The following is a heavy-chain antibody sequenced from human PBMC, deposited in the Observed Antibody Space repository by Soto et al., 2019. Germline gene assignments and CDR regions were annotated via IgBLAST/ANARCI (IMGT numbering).Heavy chain of an antibody. D-gene: IGHD1-20*01. Sequence: EVQLLESGGDLVQPGGSLRLSCVASGFTFRGVAMSWVSQAPGKGLEWVSSISGSGQMTHYADSVKGRFTISRDNSKNTLYLQMKSLRAEDTAVYYCARSEMTYNWNDWGQGTLVTVSS. CDR3: ARSEMTYNWND. J-gene: IGHJ4*02. CDR2: ISGSGQMT. V-gene: IGHV3-23*01. CDR1: GFTFRGVA.